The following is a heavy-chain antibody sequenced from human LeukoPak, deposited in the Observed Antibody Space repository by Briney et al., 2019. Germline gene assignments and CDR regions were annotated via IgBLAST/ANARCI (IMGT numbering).Heavy chain of an antibody. J-gene: IGHJ4*02. CDR3: ARSLMVRGVIIGY. Sequence: VASVKVSCKASGYTFTSYAMNWVRQAPGQGLEWMGWINTTTGNPTYPQGFTGRFVFSLDTSVSTAYLQISSLKAEDTAVYYCARSLMVRGVIIGYWGQGTLVTVSS. CDR2: INTTTGNP. D-gene: IGHD3-10*01. V-gene: IGHV7-4-1*02. CDR1: GYTFTSYA.